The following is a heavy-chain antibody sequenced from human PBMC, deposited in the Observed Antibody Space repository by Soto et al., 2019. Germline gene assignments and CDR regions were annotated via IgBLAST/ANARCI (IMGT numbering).Heavy chain of an antibody. V-gene: IGHV4-61*01. CDR2: VYITTTT. D-gene: IGHD3-10*01. Sequence: QVQLQESGPGLLKPSETLSLTCTVSGGSVNSGNYYWTWIRQPPGKGLEWIGYVYITTTTNSNPSLKSRVTMSLDTSKNQFSLKLTSVTAADTAVYYCARESREFTEYFLHWGQGALVTVSS. CDR3: ARESREFTEYFLH. J-gene: IGHJ1*01. CDR1: GGSVNSGNYY.